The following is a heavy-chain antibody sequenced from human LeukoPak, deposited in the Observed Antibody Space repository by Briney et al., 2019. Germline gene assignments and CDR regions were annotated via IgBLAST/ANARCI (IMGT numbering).Heavy chain of an antibody. V-gene: IGHV1-2*02. CDR2: INPKSGDT. J-gene: IGHJ6*02. Sequence: GASVKVSCKASGYTFTDYYMHWVRQAPGQGLEWMGWINPKSGDTNYAQKFQGRVTMTRDTSISTAYMELSRLRSDDTAVYYCALWFGELSALINYYYGMDVWGQGTTVTVSS. D-gene: IGHD3-10*01. CDR3: ALWFGELSALINYYYGMDV. CDR1: GYTFTDYY.